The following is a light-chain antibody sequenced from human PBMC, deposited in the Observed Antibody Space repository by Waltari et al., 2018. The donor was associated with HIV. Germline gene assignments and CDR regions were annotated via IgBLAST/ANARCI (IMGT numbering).Light chain of an antibody. CDR2: FAS. J-gene: IGKJ4*01. CDR3: QQASALPLT. CDR1: HDVATY. V-gene: IGKV1-39*01. Sequence: DILMTQSPASLSASLGDRVTMTCRSSHDVATYVSWYQQRPGKPPSLLIYFASTLHIGVPSRFPGAGSWRLFTLTINRLQPEDFSSYFCQQASALPLTFGGGTNV.